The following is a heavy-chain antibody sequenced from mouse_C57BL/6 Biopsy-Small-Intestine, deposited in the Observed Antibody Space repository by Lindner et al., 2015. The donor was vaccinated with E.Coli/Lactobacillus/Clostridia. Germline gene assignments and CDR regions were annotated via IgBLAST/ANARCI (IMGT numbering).Heavy chain of an antibody. CDR3: ARVTTVAADY. V-gene: IGHV5-4*01. J-gene: IGHJ2*01. CDR2: ISDGGSYT. D-gene: IGHD1-1*01. CDR1: GFTFSSYA. Sequence: VQLQESGGGLVKPGGSLKLSCAASGFTFSSYAMSWVRQTPEKRLEWVATISDGGSYTYYPDNVKGRFTISRDNAKNNLYLQMSHLKPEDTAMYYCARVTTVAADYWGQGTTLTVSS.